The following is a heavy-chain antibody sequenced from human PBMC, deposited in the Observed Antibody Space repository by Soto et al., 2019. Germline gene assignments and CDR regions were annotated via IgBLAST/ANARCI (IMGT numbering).Heavy chain of an antibody. CDR2: IIPIFDTA. J-gene: IGHJ6*02. V-gene: IGHV1-69*13. CDR3: AGGVSMVRGLIHYFFGMDV. Sequence: ASVKVSCKASGGTLSSYAISWVRQAPGQGLEWMGGIIPIFDTANYTQKFQGRVTITADESTSPAYMELSSLRSEDTAMYYCAGGVSMVRGLIHYFFGMDVWGQGTTVTVSS. CDR1: GGTLSSYA. D-gene: IGHD3-10*01.